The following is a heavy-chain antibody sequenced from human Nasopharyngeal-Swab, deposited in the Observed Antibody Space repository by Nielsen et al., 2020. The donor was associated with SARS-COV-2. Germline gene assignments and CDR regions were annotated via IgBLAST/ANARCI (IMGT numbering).Heavy chain of an antibody. CDR3: AQDYIEEVCLDSRSYFPFDH. D-gene: IGHD3-22*01. Sequence: GESLKISCAASGFNFGIYAMSWVRQAPGKGLEWVSAINGRGGTYYADSVRGRFTISRDNSMDTVYLQMNGLRAEDTAVYYCAQDYIEEVCLDSRSYFPFDHWGQGTLVTVSS. V-gene: IGHV3-23*01. J-gene: IGHJ4*02. CDR1: GFNFGIYA. CDR2: INGRGGT.